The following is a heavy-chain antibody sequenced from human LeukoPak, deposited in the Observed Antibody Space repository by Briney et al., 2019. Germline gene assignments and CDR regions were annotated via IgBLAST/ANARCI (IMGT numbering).Heavy chain of an antibody. CDR3: ASSPAVVAATTREEFDY. Sequence: PGGSLRLSCVASGFAFSSYSMIWVRQAPGKGLEWVSSISSSSYIYYADSVKGRFTISRDNAKNSLYLQMNSLRAEDTAVYYCASSPAVVAATTREEFDYWGQGTLVTVSS. J-gene: IGHJ4*02. CDR2: ISSSSYI. V-gene: IGHV3-21*01. CDR1: GFAFSSYS. D-gene: IGHD2-15*01.